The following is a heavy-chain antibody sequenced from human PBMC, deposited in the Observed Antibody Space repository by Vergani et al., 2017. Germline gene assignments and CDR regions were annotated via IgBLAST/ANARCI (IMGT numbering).Heavy chain of an antibody. CDR3: ARDSGDYDSSGYNYPFDA. CDR1: GGTFSSYA. D-gene: IGHD3-22*01. V-gene: IGHV1-69*01. CDR2: IIPIFGTA. J-gene: IGHJ4*02. Sequence: QVQLVQSGAEVKKPGSSVKVSCKASGGTFSSYAISWVRQAPGQGLEWMGGIIPIFGTANYAQKFQGRVTITADESTSTAYMELSSLRSEDTAVYYCARDSGDYDSSGYNYPFDAWGQGTLVTVSS.